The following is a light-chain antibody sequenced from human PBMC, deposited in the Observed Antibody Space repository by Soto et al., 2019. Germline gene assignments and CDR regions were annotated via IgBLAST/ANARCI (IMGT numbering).Light chain of an antibody. CDR2: CAS. CDR3: HQFYSTPYT. Sequence: DIVMTQSPDSLAVSLGERATINCKSSQNILYSSNNNNYLAWYQQKPGQPPRLLIYCASTREFGVPDRFSGSGSGTDFTLTISSLQAEDVAVYYCHQFYSTPYTFGQGTKLEIK. CDR1: QNILYSSNNNNY. J-gene: IGKJ2*01. V-gene: IGKV4-1*01.